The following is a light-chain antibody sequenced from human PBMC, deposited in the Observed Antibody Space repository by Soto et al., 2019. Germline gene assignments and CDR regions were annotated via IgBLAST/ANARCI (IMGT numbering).Light chain of an antibody. CDR1: SCDVGNYNL. CDR3: YSYAPTSTYV. J-gene: IGLJ1*01. CDR2: EGS. V-gene: IGLV2-23*01. Sequence: QSALTQPASVSVSPGQSITISCTGTSCDVGNYNLVSWYQQHPGKAPKLMIYEGSKRPSGVSDRFSGSKSGNTASLTISRLQAEDEADYYCYSYAPTSTYVFGTGTKLTVL.